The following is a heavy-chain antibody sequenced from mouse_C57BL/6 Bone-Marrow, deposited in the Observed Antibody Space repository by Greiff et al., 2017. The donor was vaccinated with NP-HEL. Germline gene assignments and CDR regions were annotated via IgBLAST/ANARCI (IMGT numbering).Heavy chain of an antibody. CDR1: GYTFTEYT. J-gene: IGHJ4*01. V-gene: IGHV1-62-2*01. Sequence: VQLKESGAELVKPGASVKLSCKASGYTFTEYTIHWVKQRSGQGLGWIGWFYPGSGSIKYNEKFKDKATLTADKSSSTVYMELSRLTSEDSAVYFCARHEDKGLGPDGAMDYWGQGTSVTVSS. D-gene: IGHD3-3*01. CDR3: ARHEDKGLGPDGAMDY. CDR2: FYPGSGSI.